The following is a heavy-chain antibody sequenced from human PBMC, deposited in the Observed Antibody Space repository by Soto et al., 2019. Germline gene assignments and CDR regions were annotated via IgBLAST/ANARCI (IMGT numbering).Heavy chain of an antibody. Sequence: EVQLLESGGGLVQPGGSLRLSCSASGFTFNSHAMSWVRQTPGTGLEWVSGISGGGATTYYADSVKGRFTISRDNSKNTLYLQIYSLRAEDTAVYYCAKQAGYTSYPFDYWGQGTLVTVSP. CDR3: AKQAGYTSYPFDY. D-gene: IGHD6-19*01. J-gene: IGHJ4*02. CDR1: GFTFNSHA. V-gene: IGHV3-23*01. CDR2: ISGGGATT.